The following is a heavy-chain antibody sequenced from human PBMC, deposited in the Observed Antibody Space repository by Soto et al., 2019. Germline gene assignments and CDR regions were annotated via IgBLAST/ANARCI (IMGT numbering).Heavy chain of an antibody. D-gene: IGHD7-27*01. CDR2: ISYSTTAI. CDR1: GFSFTAYS. J-gene: IGHJ4*02. Sequence: EVQLVESGGGLVQPGGSLRLSCAASGFSFTAYSLNWVRQAPGKGLEWISYISYSTTAIYYADSVKGRFTISRDNAKKLLYLQMNSLRAEDTAVYYCARAENWAFDSWGQGVLVTGSS. V-gene: IGHV3-48*01. CDR3: ARAENWAFDS.